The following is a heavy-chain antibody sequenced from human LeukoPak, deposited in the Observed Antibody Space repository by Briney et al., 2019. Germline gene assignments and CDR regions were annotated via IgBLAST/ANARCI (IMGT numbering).Heavy chain of an antibody. Sequence: GGSLRLSCAASGITFSSYGMNWVRQAPGKGLEWVSSISSTGGTTYYADSVKGRFTISRDNSKNTLYMQMNSLRAEDTAVYYCAKGDKPVIAMVKFDYWGQGTLVTVSS. J-gene: IGHJ4*02. CDR1: GITFSSYG. V-gene: IGHV3-23*01. D-gene: IGHD5-18*01. CDR2: ISSTGGTT. CDR3: AKGDKPVIAMVKFDY.